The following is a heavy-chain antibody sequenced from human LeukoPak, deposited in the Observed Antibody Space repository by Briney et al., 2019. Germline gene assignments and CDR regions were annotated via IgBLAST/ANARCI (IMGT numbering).Heavy chain of an antibody. V-gene: IGHV1-69*05. CDR2: IIPIFGTA. J-gene: IGHJ3*02. D-gene: IGHD3-22*01. CDR3: AQERYDSSGYPDAFDI. Sequence: SVKVSCKASGGTFSSYAMSWVRQAPGQGLEWMGGIIPIFGTANYAQKFQGRVTITTDESTSTAYMELSSLRSEDTAVYYCAQERYDSSGYPDAFDIWGQGTMVTVSS. CDR1: GGTFSSYA.